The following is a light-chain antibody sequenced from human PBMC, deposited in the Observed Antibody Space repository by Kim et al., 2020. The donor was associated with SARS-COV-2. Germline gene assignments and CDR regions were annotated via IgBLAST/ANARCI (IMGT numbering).Light chain of an antibody. Sequence: SYELTQPPSVSVSPGQTATIACSGDKLGSKYICWYQQKPGQSPVLVIYRDSKRPSGVPGRFSGSNSGNTATLTISGTQTMDEADYYCQAWDSSTWVFGGGTKLTVL. CDR2: RDS. J-gene: IGLJ3*02. CDR1: KLGSKY. CDR3: QAWDSSTWV. V-gene: IGLV3-1*01.